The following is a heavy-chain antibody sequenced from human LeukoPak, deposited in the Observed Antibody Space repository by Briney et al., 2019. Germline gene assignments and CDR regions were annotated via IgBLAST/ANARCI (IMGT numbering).Heavy chain of an antibody. J-gene: IGHJ4*02. Sequence: GASVKVSCKASGYKFTGYYMHWVRQAPGQGLEWMGIINPSGGSTSYAQKFQGRVTMTRDMSTSTVYMELSSLRSEDTAVYYCARAEKHCSGGSCYSEVEWDYWGQGTLVTVSS. CDR2: INPSGGST. CDR1: GYKFTGYY. D-gene: IGHD2-15*01. CDR3: ARAEKHCSGGSCYSEVEWDY. V-gene: IGHV1-46*01.